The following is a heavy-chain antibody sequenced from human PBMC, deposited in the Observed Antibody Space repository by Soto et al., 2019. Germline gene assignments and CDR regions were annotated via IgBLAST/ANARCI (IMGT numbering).Heavy chain of an antibody. Sequence: EVQLAESGGGLAQPGGSLRLSCAASGITLSGYAMDWVRQAPGKGLEYVSGISSNGVGTYYANSVQGRFTISRDNSKNTVYLQMGSLRPGDMAVYYCARRARPDFYYMDVWGKGTTVTVSS. CDR1: GITLSGYA. J-gene: IGHJ6*03. CDR3: ARRARPDFYYMDV. D-gene: IGHD6-6*01. V-gene: IGHV3-64*01. CDR2: ISSNGVGT.